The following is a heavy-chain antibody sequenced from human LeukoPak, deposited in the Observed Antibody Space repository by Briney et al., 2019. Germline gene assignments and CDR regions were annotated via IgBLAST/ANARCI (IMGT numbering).Heavy chain of an antibody. V-gene: IGHV3-74*01. Sequence: PGGSLRLSCAASGFTFTTHWMHWVRQAPGKGLVWVSHINSDGSITSYADSVKGRFAISRDNAKNTLYLQMNSLRAEDTAVYYCARCFRSGGSCYFDYWGQGTLVTVSS. CDR1: GFTFTTHW. CDR2: INSDGSIT. D-gene: IGHD2-15*01. J-gene: IGHJ4*02. CDR3: ARCFRSGGSCYFDY.